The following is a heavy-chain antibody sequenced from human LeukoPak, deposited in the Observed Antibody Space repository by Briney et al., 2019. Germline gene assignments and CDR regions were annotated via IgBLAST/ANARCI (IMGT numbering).Heavy chain of an antibody. V-gene: IGHV4-30-2*01. CDR2: IYHSGST. Sequence: PSQTLSLTCAVSGGSISSGGYSWSWLRQPPGKGLEWIGYIYHSGSTYYNPSLKSRVTISVDRSKNQFSLKLSSVTAADTAVYYCARGGDSSGYYYPVFDYWGQGTLVTVSS. J-gene: IGHJ4*02. CDR3: ARGGDSSGYYYPVFDY. CDR1: GGSISSGGYS. D-gene: IGHD3-22*01.